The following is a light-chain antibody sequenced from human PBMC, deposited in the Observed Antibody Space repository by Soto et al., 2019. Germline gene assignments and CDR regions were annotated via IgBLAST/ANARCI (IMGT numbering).Light chain of an antibody. V-gene: IGKV3-11*01. J-gene: IGKJ1*01. Sequence: VVLTQSPGTLALSPGERATLSCRACQSVRSKVAWYQQKPGQAPRLLIYDASNRATGIPARFSGSGSGTDFTLTISSLEPEDFAVYYCQQRSNWPRTFGQGTKVDIK. CDR2: DAS. CDR1: QSVRSK. CDR3: QQRSNWPRT.